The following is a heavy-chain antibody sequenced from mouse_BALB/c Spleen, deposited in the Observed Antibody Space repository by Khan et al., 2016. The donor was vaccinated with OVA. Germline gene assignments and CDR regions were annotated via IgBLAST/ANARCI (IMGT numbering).Heavy chain of an antibody. V-gene: IGHV1-5*01. CDR2: IYPGNSDT. J-gene: IGHJ3*01. CDR1: GYSFTSYW. CDR3: TRGGYGSFAY. D-gene: IGHD1-2*01. Sequence: VQLQQSGTVLARPGASVKMSCKASGYSFTSYWMHLVKQRPGQGLEWIGGIYPGNSDTSYNQKFKGKAKLTAVTSASTAYMELSSLTNEDSAVYYCTRGGYGSFAYWGQGTLVTVSA.